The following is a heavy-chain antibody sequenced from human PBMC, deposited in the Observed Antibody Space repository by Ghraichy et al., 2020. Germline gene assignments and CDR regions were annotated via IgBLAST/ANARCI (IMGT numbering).Heavy chain of an antibody. CDR2: ISGSGGST. CDR1: GFTFSSYA. Sequence: GGSLRLSCAASGFTFSSYAMSWVRQAPGKGLEWVSAISGSGGSTYYADSVKGRFTISRDNSKNTLYLQMNSLRAEDTAVYYCAKDFGRIRGYYYDSSGYFSYYWGQGTLVTVSS. D-gene: IGHD3-22*01. CDR3: AKDFGRIRGYYYDSSGYFSYY. V-gene: IGHV3-23*01. J-gene: IGHJ4*02.